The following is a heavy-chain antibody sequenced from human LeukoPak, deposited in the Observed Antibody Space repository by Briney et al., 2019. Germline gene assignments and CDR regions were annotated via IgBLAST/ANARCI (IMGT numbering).Heavy chain of an antibody. J-gene: IGHJ6*03. CDR1: GYTFTSYG. CDR3: ARGRAYCSGRSCYYYYMDV. Sequence: AASVKVSCKASGYTFTSYGISWVRQAPGQGLEWMGWISAYNGNTNYAQKLQGRVTMTTDTSTSTAYMELRSLRSDDTAVYYCARGRAYCSGRSCYYYYMDVWGKGTTVTISS. CDR2: ISAYNGNT. D-gene: IGHD2-15*01. V-gene: IGHV1-18*01.